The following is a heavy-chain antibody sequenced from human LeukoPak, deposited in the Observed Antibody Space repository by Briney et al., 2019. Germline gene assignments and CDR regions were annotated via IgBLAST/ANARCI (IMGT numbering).Heavy chain of an antibody. CDR2: IIPIFGTA. CDR1: GGTFSSYA. Sequence: SVKVSCKASGGTFSSYAISWVRQAPGQGLERMGGIIPIFGTANYAQKFQGRVTITADESTSTAYMELSSLRSEDTAVYYCARSLTVGGTDILTGYFDYWGQGTLVTVSS. D-gene: IGHD3-9*01. V-gene: IGHV1-69*13. CDR3: ARSLTVGGTDILTGYFDY. J-gene: IGHJ4*02.